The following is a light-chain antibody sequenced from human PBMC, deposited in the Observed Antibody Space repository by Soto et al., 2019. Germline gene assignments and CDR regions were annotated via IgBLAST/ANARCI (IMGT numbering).Light chain of an antibody. V-gene: IGKV3-20*01. CDR1: QSVSSSY. J-gene: IGKJ1*01. CDR2: GAS. CDR3: QQYGSSPPKT. Sequence: EIVLTQSPCTLSLSPGERATLSCRASQSVSSSYLAWYQQKPGQAPRLLIYGASSRATGIPDRFSGSGSGKDFTRTISRLEPEDFAVYYCQQYGSSPPKTFGQGTKVEIK.